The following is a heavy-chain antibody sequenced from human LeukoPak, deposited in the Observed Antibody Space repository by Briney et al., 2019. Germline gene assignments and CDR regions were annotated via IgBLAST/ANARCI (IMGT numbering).Heavy chain of an antibody. D-gene: IGHD2-2*01. CDR2: ISGSGGST. Sequence: GGSLRLSCAASGFTFSSYAMSWVRQAPGKGLEWVSAISGSGGSTYYADSVKGRFTISRDNSKNTLYLQMNSLRAEDTAVYYCAKDPTTYCSSTSCPLDYWGQGTLVTVSS. V-gene: IGHV3-23*01. CDR3: AKDPTTYCSSTSCPLDY. CDR1: GFTFSSYA. J-gene: IGHJ4*02.